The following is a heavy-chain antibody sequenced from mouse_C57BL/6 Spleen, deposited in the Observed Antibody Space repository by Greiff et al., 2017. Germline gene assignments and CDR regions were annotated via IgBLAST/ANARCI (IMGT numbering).Heavy chain of an antibody. J-gene: IGHJ4*01. D-gene: IGHD4-1*01. CDR1: GYTFTSYW. V-gene: IGHV1-50*01. CDR2: IDPSDSYT. Sequence: VQLQQPGAELVKPGASVKLSCKASGYTFTSYWMQWVKQRPGQGLEWIGEIDPSDSYTNYNQKFKGKATLTVDTSSSTAYMQLSSLTSEDSAVYYCARLDWYAMDYWGQGTSVTVSS. CDR3: ARLDWYAMDY.